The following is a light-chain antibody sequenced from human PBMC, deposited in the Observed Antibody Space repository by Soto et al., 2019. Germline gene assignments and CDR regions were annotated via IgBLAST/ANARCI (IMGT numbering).Light chain of an antibody. CDR1: QNVSTN. CDR2: DAS. V-gene: IGKV3-15*01. CDR3: QQYNNWPRT. J-gene: IGKJ1*01. Sequence: EIVMTQSPATLSVSPGERATLSCRASQNVSTNLAWYQQKPGQAPRVLIYDASARATGIPARFSGSGSGTEFTLTISSLQSEDFAVYYCQQYNNWPRTFGQGTKVEIK.